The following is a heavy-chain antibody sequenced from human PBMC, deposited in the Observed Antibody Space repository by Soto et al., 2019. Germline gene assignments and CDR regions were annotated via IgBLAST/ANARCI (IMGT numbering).Heavy chain of an antibody. Sequence: EVQLLESGGGLIQPGGSLRLSCEASGFTFRSYVMAWVRQAPGKGLEWVSGIDGGGGRTFYADSVKGRFTVSRDNSRNTLYLQMNSLRDEDTAVYYCARDGPPLGFDYWGQGTLVTVSS. CDR1: GFTFRSYV. CDR2: IDGGGGRT. J-gene: IGHJ4*02. CDR3: ARDGPPLGFDY. V-gene: IGHV3-23*01.